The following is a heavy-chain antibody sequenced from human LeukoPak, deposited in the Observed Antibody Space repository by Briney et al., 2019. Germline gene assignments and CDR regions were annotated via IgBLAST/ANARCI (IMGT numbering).Heavy chain of an antibody. V-gene: IGHV4-39*01. J-gene: IGHJ3*02. CDR2: IYYSGST. D-gene: IGHD3-3*01. Sequence: SETLSLTCTVSGGSISSSSYYWGWVRQPPGKGLEWIGSIYYSGSTYYNPSLKSQFTLSVDTSKNQFSLKLSSVTAADTAVYYCARLSGSGVTIFGVVISVGAFDIWGQGTMVTVSS. CDR3: ARLSGSGVTIFGVVISVGAFDI. CDR1: GGSISSSSYY.